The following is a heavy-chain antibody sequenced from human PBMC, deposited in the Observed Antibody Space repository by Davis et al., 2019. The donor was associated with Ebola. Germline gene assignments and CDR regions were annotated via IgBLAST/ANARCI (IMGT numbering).Heavy chain of an antibody. CDR1: GFTFSA. CDR2: ISYDGSNK. Sequence: GGSLRLSCAASGFTFSAMHWVRQAPGKGLEWVAGISYDGSNKYYGDSVKGRFTISRDNSKNTLTLQMDSLRAEDTAVYYCVKGGSYYGSGSYWVRYYGMDVWGQGTTVTVSS. J-gene: IGHJ6*02. CDR3: VKGGSYYGSGSYWVRYYGMDV. V-gene: IGHV3-30*18. D-gene: IGHD3-10*01.